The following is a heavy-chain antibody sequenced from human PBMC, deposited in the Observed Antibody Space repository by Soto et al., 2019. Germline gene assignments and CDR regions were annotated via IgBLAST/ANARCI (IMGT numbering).Heavy chain of an antibody. CDR3: AGDAPCLRDAFEM. J-gene: IGHJ3*02. CDR1: GVSISNYY. CDR2: IYYSGST. V-gene: IGHV4-59*01. Sequence: QVQLQESGPGLVKPSETLSLTCTVSGVSISNYYWSWIRQPPGKGLEWTGYIYYSGSTDYNPSLKSRVTILLDTSKNQFSLKLNSVTAADTAVYYCAGDAPCLRDAFEMWGHGTMVSVSS.